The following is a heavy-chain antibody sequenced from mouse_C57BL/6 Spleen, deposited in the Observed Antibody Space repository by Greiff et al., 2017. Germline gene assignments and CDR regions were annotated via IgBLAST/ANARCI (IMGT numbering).Heavy chain of an antibody. Sequence: VMLVESGAELARPGASVKLSCKASGYTFTSYGISWVKQRTGQGLEWIGEIYPRSGNTYYNEKFKGKATLTADKSSSTAYMELRSLTSEDSAVYFCAREEGDGTSFAYWGQGTLVTVSA. D-gene: IGHD2-3*01. CDR1: GYTFTSYG. J-gene: IGHJ3*01. CDR3: AREEGDGTSFAY. V-gene: IGHV1-81*01. CDR2: IYPRSGNT.